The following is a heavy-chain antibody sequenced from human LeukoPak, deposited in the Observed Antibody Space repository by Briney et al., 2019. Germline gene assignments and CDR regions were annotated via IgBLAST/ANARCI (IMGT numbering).Heavy chain of an antibody. V-gene: IGHV3-7*03. CDR3: ARNNGMDV. CDR1: GFALSSHW. CDR2: VNRDGSET. J-gene: IGHJ6*02. Sequence: GGSLRLSCAASGFALSSHWMTWVRQVPGWGPEWVANVNRDGSETYYLDSVKGRFTISKDNAKNSLYLQMNSLRAEDTALYHCARNNGMDVWGQGTTVIVSS.